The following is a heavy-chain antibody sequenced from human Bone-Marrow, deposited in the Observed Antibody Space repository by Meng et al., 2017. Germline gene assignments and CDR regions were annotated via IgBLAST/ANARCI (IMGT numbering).Heavy chain of an antibody. CDR3: ARVGAYYYDSSGYHGGY. J-gene: IGHJ4*02. Sequence: SVKVSCKASGGTFSSYTISWVRQAPGQGLEWMGRIIPILGIANYAQKFQGRVTITADKSTSTAYMELSSLRSEDTAVYYCARVGAYYYDSSGYHGGYWGQGTLVTVSS. CDR1: GGTFSSYT. CDR2: IIPILGIA. V-gene: IGHV1-69*02. D-gene: IGHD3-22*01.